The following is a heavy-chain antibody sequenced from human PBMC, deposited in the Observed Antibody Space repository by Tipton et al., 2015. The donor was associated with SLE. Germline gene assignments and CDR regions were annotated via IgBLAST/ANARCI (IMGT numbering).Heavy chain of an antibody. CDR2: IYHSGST. V-gene: IGHV4-59*01. D-gene: IGHD2-15*01. CDR1: GGSLSNYY. CDR3: ARRFSGGYDAFDI. Sequence: TLSLTCTVSGGSLSNYYWNWIRQPPGRGLEWIGCIYHSGSTSYSPSLESRVTISVDTSKNQFSLKMTSVTAADTAVYYCARRFSGGYDAFDIWGQGTVVTVSS. J-gene: IGHJ3*02.